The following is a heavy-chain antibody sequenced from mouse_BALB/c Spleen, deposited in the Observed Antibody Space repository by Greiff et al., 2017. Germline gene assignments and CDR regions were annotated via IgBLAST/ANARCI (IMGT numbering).Heavy chain of an antibody. CDR2: ISNGGGST. Sequence: DVHLVESGGGLVQPGGSLKLSCAASGFTFSSYTMSWVRQTPEKRLEWVAYISNGGGSTYYPDTVKGRFTISRDNAKNTLYLQMSSLKSEDTAMYYCARHQDGDYAMDYWGQGTSVTVSS. CDR1: GFTFSSYT. CDR3: ARHQDGDYAMDY. J-gene: IGHJ4*01. V-gene: IGHV5-12-2*01. D-gene: IGHD1-1*02.